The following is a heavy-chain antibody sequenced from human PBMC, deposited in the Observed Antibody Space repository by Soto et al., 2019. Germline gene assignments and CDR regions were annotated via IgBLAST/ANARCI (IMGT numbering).Heavy chain of an antibody. Sequence: EVQLLESGGGFVQPGGSLRLSCAASAFTFSSYAMGWVRQAPGKGLEWVSTIGGPGGDRTYYADPVKGRYAISRDNSRNTLYLQMNSLRADATAVYYCVRRSGLPWEPFGYWGQGTLVSVSS. V-gene: IGHV3-23*01. CDR2: IGGPGGDRT. D-gene: IGHD1-26*01. J-gene: IGHJ4*02. CDR3: VRRSGLPWEPFGY. CDR1: AFTFSSYA.